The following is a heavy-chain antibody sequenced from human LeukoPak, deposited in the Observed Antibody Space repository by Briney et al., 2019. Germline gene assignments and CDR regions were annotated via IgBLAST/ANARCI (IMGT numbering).Heavy chain of an antibody. CDR3: ARDFGGIGYCSSTSCFPLDY. D-gene: IGHD2-2*01. J-gene: IGHJ4*02. V-gene: IGHV3-48*01. CDR1: GFTFSSYS. Sequence: GGSLRLSCAASGFTFSSYSMNWVRQAPGKGLEWVSDSVKGRFTISRDNAKNSLYLQVNSLRAEDTAVYYCARDFGGIGYCSSTSCFPLDYRGQGTLVTVSS.